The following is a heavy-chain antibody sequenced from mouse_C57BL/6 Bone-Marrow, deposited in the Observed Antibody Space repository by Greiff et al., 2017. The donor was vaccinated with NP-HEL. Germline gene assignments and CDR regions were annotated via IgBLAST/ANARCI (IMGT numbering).Heavy chain of an antibody. CDR1: GYTFTSYW. V-gene: IGHV1-64*01. J-gene: IGHJ4*01. D-gene: IGHD1-1*01. CDR2: IHPNSGST. CDR3: ARSGMYYYGSSPYYYAMDY. Sequence: VQLQQPGAELVKPGASVKLSCKASGYTFTSYWMHWVKQRPGQGLEWIGMIHPNSGSTNYNEKFKSKATLTVDKSSSTAYMQLSSLTSEDSAVYYCARSGMYYYGSSPYYYAMDYWGQGTSVTVSS.